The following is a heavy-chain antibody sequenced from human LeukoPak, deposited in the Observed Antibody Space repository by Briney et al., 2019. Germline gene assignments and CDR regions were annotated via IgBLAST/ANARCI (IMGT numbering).Heavy chain of an antibody. CDR3: ARKLAYCGGDCYSGLDY. V-gene: IGHV3-21*01. CDR2: ISSSSSYI. CDR1: GYTFSSYS. Sequence: GGSLRLSCAASGYTFSSYSMNWVRQAPGKGLEWVSSISSSSSYIYYADSVKGRFTISRDNAKNSLYLQMNSLRAEDTAVYYCARKLAYCGGDCYSGLDYWGQGTLVTVSS. J-gene: IGHJ4*02. D-gene: IGHD2-21*01.